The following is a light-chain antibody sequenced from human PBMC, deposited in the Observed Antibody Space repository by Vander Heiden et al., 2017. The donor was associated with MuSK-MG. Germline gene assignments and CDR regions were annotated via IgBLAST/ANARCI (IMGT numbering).Light chain of an antibody. J-gene: IGKJ5*01. CDR1: QNINNN. CDR2: RIA. CDR3: HQYDSWPQT. Sequence: EILMTQSPATLSVAPGERVTLSCRASQNINNNLAWYQQKPGQAPRLLIYRIATSATSTPARFSGSGSGAEFTLTISSLQSEDFAIYYCHQYDSWPQTFGQETRMEIK. V-gene: IGKV3-15*01.